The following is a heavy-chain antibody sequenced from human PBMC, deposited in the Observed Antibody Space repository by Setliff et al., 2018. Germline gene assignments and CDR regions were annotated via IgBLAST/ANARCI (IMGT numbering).Heavy chain of an antibody. CDR1: GFTFSNYG. J-gene: IGHJ6*02. V-gene: IGHV3-33*01. CDR3: ARNWATAQHYYYGMDV. Sequence: PGGSLRLSCVASGFTFSNYGMHWVRQAPGKGLEWVALIWNDGSTKFYGDSVKGRFTISRDNSENTLYLQMNSLRAEDPAVYYCARNWATAQHYYYGMDVWGQGTTVTASS. CDR2: IWNDGSTK. D-gene: IGHD2-21*02.